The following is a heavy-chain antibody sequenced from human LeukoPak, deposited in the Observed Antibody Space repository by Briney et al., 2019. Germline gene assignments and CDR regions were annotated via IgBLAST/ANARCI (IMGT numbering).Heavy chain of an antibody. J-gene: IGHJ3*02. Sequence: PGGSLRLSCAASGFTFSSYGMHWVRQAPGKGLEWVAVTWYDGSNKYYADSVKGRFTISRDNPKNTLYLQMNSLRVEDTAVYYCARVHWGNYYLNAFDIWGQGTMVTASS. D-gene: IGHD3-10*01. CDR1: GFTFSSYG. CDR2: TWYDGSNK. CDR3: ARVHWGNYYLNAFDI. V-gene: IGHV3-33*08.